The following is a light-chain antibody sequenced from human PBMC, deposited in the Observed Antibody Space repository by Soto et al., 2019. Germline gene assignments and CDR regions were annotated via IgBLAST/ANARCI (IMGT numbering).Light chain of an antibody. CDR3: QQYGTSPFT. V-gene: IGKV3-20*01. J-gene: IGKJ4*01. CDR1: QSVSSTY. Sequence: EIVLTQSPGTLSLSLGDRATLSCRASQSVSSTYLAWYHQRPGQAPRLLIYGASSRATGIPDRFSGSGSGTDFTLTISRLEPEDFAVYYCQQYGTSPFTFGGGTKVEVK. CDR2: GAS.